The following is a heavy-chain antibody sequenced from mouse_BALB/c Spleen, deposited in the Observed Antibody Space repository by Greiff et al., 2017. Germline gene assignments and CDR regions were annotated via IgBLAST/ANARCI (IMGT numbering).Heavy chain of an antibody. CDR3: ARATTDEYFDV. CDR2: ISTYYGDA. CDR1: GYTFTDYA. V-gene: IGHV1S137*01. D-gene: IGHD1-1*01. Sequence: VKLMESGAELVRPGVSVKISCKGSGYTFTDYAMHWVKQSHAKSLEWIGVISTYYGDASYNQKFKGKATMTVDKSSSTAYMELARLTSEDSAIYYCARATTDEYFDVWGAGTTVTVSS. J-gene: IGHJ1*01.